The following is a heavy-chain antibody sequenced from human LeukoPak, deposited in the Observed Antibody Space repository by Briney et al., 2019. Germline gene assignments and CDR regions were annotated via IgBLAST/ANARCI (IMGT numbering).Heavy chain of an antibody. J-gene: IGHJ4*02. V-gene: IGHV4-34*01. CDR3: ARSERYCSSTRCRNFDY. Sequence: SETLSLTCAVYGGSFSGYYWSWIRQPPGKGLEWIGEINHSGSTNYNPSLKSRVTISVDTSKNQFSLKLSSVTAADTAVYYCARSERYCSSTRCRNFDYWGQGTLVTVSS. CDR1: GGSFSGYY. D-gene: IGHD2-2*01. CDR2: INHSGST.